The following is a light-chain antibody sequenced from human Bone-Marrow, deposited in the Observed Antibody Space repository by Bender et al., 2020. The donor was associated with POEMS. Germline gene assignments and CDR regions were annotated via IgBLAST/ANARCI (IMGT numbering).Light chain of an antibody. Sequence: QSALTQPASVSGSPGQSVSISCTGINSDIGDYNYVSWYQQHPGKAPKLMISDVSNRPSGVSNRFSGSKSGNTASLTISGLQAEDEGDYYCCSYTRSSTWVFGGGTKLTVL. J-gene: IGLJ3*02. CDR2: DVS. CDR3: CSYTRSSTWV. V-gene: IGLV2-14*03. CDR1: NSDIGDYNY.